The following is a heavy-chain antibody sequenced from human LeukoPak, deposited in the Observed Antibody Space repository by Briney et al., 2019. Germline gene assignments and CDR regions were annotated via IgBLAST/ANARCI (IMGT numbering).Heavy chain of an antibody. CDR2: ISADNGNT. Sequence: ASVKVSCKTSGYNLTNYGISWVRQAPGQGLEWMAWISADNGNTNYAQKFQGRVTVTTDSSTTTVYLELRSLRSDDTAVYYCARDLPYSSSWESIDYWGQGTLVTVSS. CDR1: GYNLTNYG. J-gene: IGHJ4*02. CDR3: ARDLPYSSSWESIDY. V-gene: IGHV1-18*01. D-gene: IGHD6-13*01.